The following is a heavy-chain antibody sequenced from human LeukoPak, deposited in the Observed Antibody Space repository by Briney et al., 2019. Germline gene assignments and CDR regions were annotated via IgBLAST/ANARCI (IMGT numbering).Heavy chain of an antibody. V-gene: IGHV1-8*03. CDR3: ARGERDCSSTSCYFPWFDP. CDR1: GYTFTSYD. D-gene: IGHD2-2*01. J-gene: IGHJ5*02. CDR2: MNPNSGNT. Sequence: ASVKVSCKASGYTFTSYDINWVRQATGQGLEWMGWMNPNSGNTGYAQKFQGRVTITRNTSISTAYMELSSLRSEDTAVYYCARGERDCSSTSCYFPWFDPWGQGTLVTVSS.